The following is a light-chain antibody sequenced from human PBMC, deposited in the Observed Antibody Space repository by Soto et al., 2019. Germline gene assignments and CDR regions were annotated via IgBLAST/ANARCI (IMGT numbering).Light chain of an antibody. J-gene: IGKJ4*01. CDR1: QSVSSS. Sequence: EIVLTQSPATLSLSPGDRATLSCRASQSVSSSLAWYRHQPGQAPRLLIYDTSNRATGVPARFSGSGSGTHFNLTISSLKPEDFGVDDCQHRSNWPSVTFGGGTKVEIK. V-gene: IGKV3-11*01. CDR3: QHRSNWPSVT. CDR2: DTS.